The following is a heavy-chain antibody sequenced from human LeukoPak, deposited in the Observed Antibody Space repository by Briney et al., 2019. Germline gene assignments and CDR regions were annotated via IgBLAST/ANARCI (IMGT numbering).Heavy chain of an antibody. J-gene: IGHJ6*03. CDR2: ISSSGSSK. CDR1: GFTFSSYE. CDR3: ARKGAGLSKYMDV. V-gene: IGHV3-48*03. D-gene: IGHD3-16*01. Sequence: GGSLRLSCAGSGFTFSSYEMNWVRRAPGKGLEWVSDISSSGSSKYYADSVKGRFTLSRDNAKNPLYLQMNSLRAEDTAVFYCARKGAGLSKYMDVWGKGTTVTISS.